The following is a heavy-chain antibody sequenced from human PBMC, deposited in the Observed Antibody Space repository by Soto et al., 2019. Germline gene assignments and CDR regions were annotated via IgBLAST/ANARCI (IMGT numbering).Heavy chain of an antibody. CDR1: GFTFSSYS. CDR2: ISSSSSYI. Sequence: GGSLRLSCAASGFTFSSYSMDWVRQAPGKGLEWVSSISSSSSYIYYADSVKGRFTISRDNAKNSLYLQMNSLRAEDTAVYYCAKRAPDGWYFDLWGRGTLVTVSS. J-gene: IGHJ2*01. V-gene: IGHV3-21*01. CDR3: AKRAPDGWYFDL.